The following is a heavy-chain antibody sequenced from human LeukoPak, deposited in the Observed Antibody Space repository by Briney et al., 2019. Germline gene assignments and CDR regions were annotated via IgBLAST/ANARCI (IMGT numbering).Heavy chain of an antibody. Sequence: SVKVSCKASGYTFTSYYMHWVRQAPGQGLEWMGGIIPIFGTANYAQKFQGRVTITADESTSTAYMELSSLRSEDTAVYYCAKTGYSSGWYKYWGQGTLVTVSS. V-gene: IGHV1-69*13. J-gene: IGHJ4*02. D-gene: IGHD6-19*01. CDR3: AKTGYSSGWYKY. CDR1: GYTFTSYY. CDR2: IIPIFGTA.